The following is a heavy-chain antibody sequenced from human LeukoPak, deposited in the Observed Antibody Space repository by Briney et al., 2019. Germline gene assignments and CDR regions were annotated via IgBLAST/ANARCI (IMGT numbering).Heavy chain of an antibody. D-gene: IGHD6-13*01. CDR3: ARVRTLGYSSSWYADC. CDR1: GFTFSGYA. Sequence: PGGSLRLSCAASGFTFSGYAMSWVRQAPGKGLEWVSAISGSGGSTYYADSVKGRFTISRDNSKNTLYLQMNSLRAEDTAVYYCARVRTLGYSSSWYADCWGQGTLVTVSS. V-gene: IGHV3-23*01. J-gene: IGHJ4*02. CDR2: ISGSGGST.